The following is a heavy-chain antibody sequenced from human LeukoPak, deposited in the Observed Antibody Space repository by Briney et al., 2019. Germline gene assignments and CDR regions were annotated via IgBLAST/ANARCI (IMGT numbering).Heavy chain of an antibody. V-gene: IGHV3-30*02. Sequence: VGSLRLSCAASGFTLRNYGMHGGRPATGEGVGWVSFIWSDGNNRFYADSVKGRFTISRDNSKNMLYLQMDTLGAEDTALYYCAKDPGASVSGFYMDVWGKGTTVIVSS. CDR2: IWSDGNNR. CDR3: AKDPGASVSGFYMDV. D-gene: IGHD2-8*02. J-gene: IGHJ6*03. CDR1: GFTLRNYG.